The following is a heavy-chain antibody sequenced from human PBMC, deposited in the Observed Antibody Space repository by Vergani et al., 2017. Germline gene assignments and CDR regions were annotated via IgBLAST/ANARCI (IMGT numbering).Heavy chain of an antibody. Sequence: QVQLVQSGAEVKKPGSSVKVSCKASGATFRSNTISWVRQVPGQGLEWMGRIIPVLGKTKYAQDFQGRLTITADTSTSTAYMELTSLRSQDTAVYYCARDPRGYCGDPEDYYYGMDVWGQGTTVTVSS. CDR2: IIPVLGKT. CDR3: ARDPRGYCGDPEDYYYGMDV. J-gene: IGHJ6*02. V-gene: IGHV1-69*08. CDR1: GATFRSNT. D-gene: IGHD2-21*01.